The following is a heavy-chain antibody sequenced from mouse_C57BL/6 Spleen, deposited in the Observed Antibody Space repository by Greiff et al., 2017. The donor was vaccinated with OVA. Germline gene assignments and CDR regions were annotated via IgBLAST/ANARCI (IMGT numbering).Heavy chain of an antibody. V-gene: IGHV1-4*01. CDR3: ASDYGPYYYAMDY. J-gene: IGHJ4*01. D-gene: IGHD1-1*01. CDR1: GYTFTSYT. Sequence: VQLQQSGAELARPGASVKMSCKASGYTFTSYTMHWVKQRPGQGLEWIGYINPSSGYTKYNQKFKDKATLTADKSSSTAYMQLSSLTSEDSAVYYCASDYGPYYYAMDYWGQGTSVTVSS. CDR2: INPSSGYT.